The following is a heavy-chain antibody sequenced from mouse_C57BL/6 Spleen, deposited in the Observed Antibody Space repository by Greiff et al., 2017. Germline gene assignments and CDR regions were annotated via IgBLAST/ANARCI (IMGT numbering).Heavy chain of an antibody. J-gene: IGHJ1*03. CDR1: GFNIKDDY. CDR3: TTDYCGSSYVNFDV. V-gene: IGHV14-4*01. Sequence: VHLKQSGAELVRPGASVKLSCTASGFNIKDDYMHWVKQRPEQGLEWIGWIDPENGDTEYASKFQGKATITADTSSNTAYLQLRSLTSEDTAVYYCTTDYCGSSYVNFDVWGTGTPATVSS. CDR2: IDPENGDT. D-gene: IGHD1-1*01.